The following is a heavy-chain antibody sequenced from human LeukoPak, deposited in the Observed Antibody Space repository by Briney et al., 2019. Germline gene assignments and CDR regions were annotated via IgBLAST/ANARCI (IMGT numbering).Heavy chain of an antibody. J-gene: IGHJ4*02. D-gene: IGHD3-3*01. CDR3: ARSGFGGSPGLCDY. V-gene: IGHV4-39*01. Sequence: SETLSLTCTVSGGSISSSSYYWGWIRQPTGKGLEWIGSIYYSGSTYYNPSLKSRVTISVDTSKNQFSLKLSSVTAAGTAVYYCARSGFGGSPGLCDYWGQGTLVTVSS. CDR2: IYYSGST. CDR1: GGSISSSSYY.